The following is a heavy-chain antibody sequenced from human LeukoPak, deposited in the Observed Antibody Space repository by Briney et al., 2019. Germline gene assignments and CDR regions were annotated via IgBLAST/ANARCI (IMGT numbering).Heavy chain of an antibody. Sequence: GASVKVSCKASGGTFSSYAISWVRQAPGQGLEWMGGIIPIFGTANYAQKFQGRVTITTDESTSTAYMELSSLRSEDTAVYYCAREMGCSGGSCYVAFDIWGQGTTVTVSS. D-gene: IGHD2-15*01. J-gene: IGHJ3*02. CDR3: AREMGCSGGSCYVAFDI. V-gene: IGHV1-69*05. CDR2: IIPIFGTA. CDR1: GGTFSSYA.